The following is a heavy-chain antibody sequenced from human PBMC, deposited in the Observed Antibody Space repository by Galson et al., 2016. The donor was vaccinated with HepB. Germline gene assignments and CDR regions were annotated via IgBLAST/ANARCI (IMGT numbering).Heavy chain of an antibody. D-gene: IGHD3-16*01. CDR3: AGGVVISPYARGSEWFDP. J-gene: IGHJ5*02. V-gene: IGHV4-61*02. Sequence: TLSLTCTVSGGSISSGSYHWTWLRQPAGKGLEWVGRISASGSTNYNPSLKSRVTISVDTSKNQFSLKLSSVTAADTAVYYCAGGVVISPYARGSEWFDPWGQGTLVTVSS. CDR1: GGSISSGSYH. CDR2: ISASGST.